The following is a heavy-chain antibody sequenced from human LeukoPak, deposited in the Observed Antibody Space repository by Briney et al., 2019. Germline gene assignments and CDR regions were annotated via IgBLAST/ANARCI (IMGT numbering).Heavy chain of an antibody. CDR1: GFTFSDYY. J-gene: IGHJ4*02. CDR2: ISSSGSTI. D-gene: IGHD3-3*01. Sequence: GGSLRLSCAASGFTFSDYYMSWIRQAPGKGLEWVPYISSSGSTIYYADSVKGRFTISRDNAKNALYLQMNSLRAEDTAVYYCARDTNRLRFLEWLPDYFDYWGQGTLVTVSS. V-gene: IGHV3-11*04. CDR3: ARDTNRLRFLEWLPDYFDY.